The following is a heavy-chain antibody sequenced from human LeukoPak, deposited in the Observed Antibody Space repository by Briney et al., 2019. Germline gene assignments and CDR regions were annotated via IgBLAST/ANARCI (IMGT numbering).Heavy chain of an antibody. V-gene: IGHV3-30*18. J-gene: IGHJ6*02. CDR2: ISYDGSNK. D-gene: IGHD3-3*01. CDR3: VKVPDPYDFWSGFYGMDV. Sequence: TGRSLRLSCAASGFTFSSYGMHWVRQAPGKGLEWVAVISYDGSNKYYADSVKGRFTISRDNSKNTLYLQMNSLRAEDTAVYYCVKVPDPYDFWSGFYGMDVWGQGTTVTVSS. CDR1: GFTFSSYG.